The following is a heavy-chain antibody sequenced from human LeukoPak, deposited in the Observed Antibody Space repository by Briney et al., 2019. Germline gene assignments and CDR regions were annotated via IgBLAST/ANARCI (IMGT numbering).Heavy chain of an antibody. CDR2: ISSSSSYI. Sequence: GGSLRLSCAASGFTFSSYSMNWVRQAPGKGLEWVSSISSSSSYIYYADSVKGRFTISRDNAKNSLYLQMNSLRAEDTAVYYCARDGRSSGYYPTDYWGQGTLVTVSS. D-gene: IGHD3-22*01. CDR1: GFTFSSYS. J-gene: IGHJ4*02. CDR3: ARDGRSSGYYPTDY. V-gene: IGHV3-21*01.